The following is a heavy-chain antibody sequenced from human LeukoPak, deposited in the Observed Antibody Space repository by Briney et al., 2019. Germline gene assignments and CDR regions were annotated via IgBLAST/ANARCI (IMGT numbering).Heavy chain of an antibody. J-gene: IGHJ4*02. D-gene: IGHD1-20*01. CDR3: ARGRYNWNY. Sequence: PSETLSLTCSVSGGSIRSGSYFWRWIRQPAGKGLEWIGRIYATGSTNYNPSLESRVTISLDTSKNQFSLKLSFVTAADTAVYYCARGRYNWNYWGQGTLVTVSS. V-gene: IGHV4-61*02. CDR2: IYATGST. CDR1: GGSIRSGSYF.